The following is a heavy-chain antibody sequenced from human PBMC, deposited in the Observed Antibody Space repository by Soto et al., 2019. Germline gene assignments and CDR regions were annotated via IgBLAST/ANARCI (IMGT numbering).Heavy chain of an antibody. V-gene: IGHV4-59*01. Sequence: QVQLQESGPGLVKPSETLSLTCTVSGGSISSYYWSWIRQPPGKGLEWIGYIYYSGSTNYNPSLKSRVAISVGTSKNQFSLKLSSVTAADTAVYYCARSLNYGAIPLDYWGQGTLVTVSS. D-gene: IGHD4-17*01. CDR2: IYYSGST. CDR1: GGSISSYY. J-gene: IGHJ4*02. CDR3: ARSLNYGAIPLDY.